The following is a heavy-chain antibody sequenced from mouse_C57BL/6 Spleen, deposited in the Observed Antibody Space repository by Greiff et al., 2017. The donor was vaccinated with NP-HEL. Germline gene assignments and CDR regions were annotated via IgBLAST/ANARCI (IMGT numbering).Heavy chain of an antibody. J-gene: IGHJ2*01. V-gene: IGHV1-50*01. Sequence: QVQLQQPGAELVKPGASVKLSCKASGYTFTSYWMQWVKQRPGQGLEWIGEIDPSDSYTNYNKKFKGKATLTVDTSSSTAYLQLSSLTSEDSAVYYCAREDYYGSSYGVTGTDYWGQGTTLTVSS. CDR3: AREDYYGSSYGVTGTDY. D-gene: IGHD1-1*01. CDR2: IDPSDSYT. CDR1: GYTFTSYW.